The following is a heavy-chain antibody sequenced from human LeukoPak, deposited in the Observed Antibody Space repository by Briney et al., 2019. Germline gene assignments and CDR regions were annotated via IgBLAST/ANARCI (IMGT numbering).Heavy chain of an antibody. V-gene: IGHV1-2*04. Sequence: GASVKVSCKASGYTFTGYYMHWARQAPGQGLEWMGWINPNSGGTNYAQKFQGWVTMTRDTSISTAYMELSRLRSDDTAVYYCARSDQLLWFGELFAGAFDIWGQGTMVTVSS. CDR1: GYTFTGYY. J-gene: IGHJ3*02. CDR2: INPNSGGT. D-gene: IGHD3-10*01. CDR3: ARSDQLLWFGELFAGAFDI.